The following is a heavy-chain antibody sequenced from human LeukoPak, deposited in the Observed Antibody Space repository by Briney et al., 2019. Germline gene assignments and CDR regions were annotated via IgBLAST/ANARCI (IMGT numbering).Heavy chain of an antibody. CDR2: ITTSDGNT. CDR1: GFTFSSYT. D-gene: IGHD4-23*01. J-gene: IGHJ6*02. Sequence: PGGSLRLSCAASGFTFSSYTMSWVRQAPGKGLEWVSTITTSDGNTYYADSVKGRFTISRDNSKNTLYLQMNSLRAEDTAVYYCARDPYGGNSELYYYYYGMDVWGQGTTVTVSS. CDR3: ARDPYGGNSELYYYYYGMDV. V-gene: IGHV3-23*01.